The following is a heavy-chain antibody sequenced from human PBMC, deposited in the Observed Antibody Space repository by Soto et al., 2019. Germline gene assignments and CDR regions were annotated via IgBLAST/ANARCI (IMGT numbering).Heavy chain of an antibody. CDR2: ISGSGT. V-gene: IGHV3-23*01. CDR1: GFSSSNYA. CDR3: AKAGPLDTTGYYLYHLDY. J-gene: IGHJ4*02. D-gene: IGHD3-22*01. Sequence: PGGSLRLSCAASGFSSSNYAMTWVRQAPGKGLEWVSGISGSGTYYADSVTGRFTISGDDSKNSLFLQMNSLRAEDTAVYYCAKAGPLDTTGYYLYHLDYWGQGTLVTVSS.